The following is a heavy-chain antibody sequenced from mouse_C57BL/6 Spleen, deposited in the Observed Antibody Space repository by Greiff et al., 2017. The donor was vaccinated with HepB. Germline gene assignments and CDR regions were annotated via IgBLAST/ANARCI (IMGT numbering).Heavy chain of an antibody. V-gene: IGHV2-9-1*01. J-gene: IGHJ1*03. CDR1: GFTLTSYA. CDR3: ARNSYYYGSSYEGYFDV. CDR2: IWTGGGT. D-gene: IGHD1-1*01. Sequence: VQLVESGPGLVAPSQSLSITCTVSGFTLTSYAISWVRQPPGKGLEWLGVIWTGGGTNYNSALKSRLSISKDNSKSQVFLKMNSLQTDDTARYYCARNSYYYGSSYEGYFDVWGTGTTVTVSS.